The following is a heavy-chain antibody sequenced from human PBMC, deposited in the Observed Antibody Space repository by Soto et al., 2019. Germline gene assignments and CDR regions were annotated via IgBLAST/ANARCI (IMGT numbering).Heavy chain of an antibody. Sequence: QVQLEQSGAEVKKPGSSVKVSCKASGGTLSSNAISWVRQTPGQGLEWVGGIIPVLGIVNYAQKFQGRVTITADESTTTVYMELTSLTSEDTAMYYCARERAEIYYGMDVWGQGTTVIVSS. CDR3: ARERAEIYYGMDV. J-gene: IGHJ6*02. CDR1: GGTLSSNA. V-gene: IGHV1-69*01. CDR2: IIPVLGIV.